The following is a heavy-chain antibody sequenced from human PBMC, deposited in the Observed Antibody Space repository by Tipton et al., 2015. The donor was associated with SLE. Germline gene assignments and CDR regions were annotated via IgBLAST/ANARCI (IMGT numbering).Heavy chain of an antibody. J-gene: IGHJ4*02. V-gene: IGHV4-39*06. Sequence: TLSLTCTVSGGSISTNTYFWGWIRPPPGKGLEWIGNIHYSGDTYYNPSLRSRVTISVDTSKNQFPLKLSSVTAADTAVYYCARGGDYDDYWGQGTLVTVSS. CDR3: ARGGDYDDY. CDR1: GGSISTNTYF. CDR2: IHYSGDT. D-gene: IGHD4-17*01.